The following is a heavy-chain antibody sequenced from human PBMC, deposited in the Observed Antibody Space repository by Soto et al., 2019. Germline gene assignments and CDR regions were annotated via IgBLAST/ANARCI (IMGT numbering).Heavy chain of an antibody. D-gene: IGHD3-10*01. V-gene: IGHV3-23*01. Sequence: EVQLLESGGGLVQPGGSLRLSCAASRFTFSNHAMSWVRLAPGKGLEWVSGISTSGGSTYYADSVKGRFTISRDNSKNTLYLQMNSLRAEDTAVYYCAKVVRGRELGYWGQGTLVTVSS. J-gene: IGHJ4*02. CDR3: AKVVRGRELGY. CDR2: ISTSGGST. CDR1: RFTFSNHA.